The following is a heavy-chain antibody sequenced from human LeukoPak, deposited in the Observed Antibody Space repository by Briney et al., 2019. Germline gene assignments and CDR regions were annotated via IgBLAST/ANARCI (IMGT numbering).Heavy chain of an antibody. J-gene: IGHJ4*02. CDR3: ARDGPLIAAAPD. CDR2: IYYSGST. Sequence: SETLSLTCTVSGGSISSSSYYWGWIRQPPGKGLEWIGSIYYSGSTYYNPSLKSRVTISVDTSKNQFSLKLSSVTAADTAVYYCARDGPLIAAAPDWGQGTLVTVSS. V-gene: IGHV4-39*07. D-gene: IGHD6-13*01. CDR1: GGSISSSSYY.